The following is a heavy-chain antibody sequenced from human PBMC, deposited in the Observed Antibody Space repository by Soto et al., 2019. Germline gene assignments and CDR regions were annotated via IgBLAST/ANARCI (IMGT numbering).Heavy chain of an antibody. CDR2: ISPSGNST. CDR3: AIPPPVLRGLYYHAMDV. V-gene: IGHV3-23*01. J-gene: IGHJ6*02. CDR1: GLTFSTYA. D-gene: IGHD2-8*01. Sequence: EVQLLESGGGLVQPGGSQRLSCAASGLTFSTYAMNWVRQAPGRGLEWVSGISPSGNSTYYADTVKGRFTGSRDNSKNTLYLHMNTLTFAVTAVYYCAIPPPVLRGLYYHAMDVWGQGTTVTVSS.